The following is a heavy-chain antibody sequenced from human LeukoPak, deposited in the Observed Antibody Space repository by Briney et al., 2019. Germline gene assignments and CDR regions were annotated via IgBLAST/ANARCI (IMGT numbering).Heavy chain of an antibody. CDR2: ISGSGGST. D-gene: IGHD3-22*01. CDR1: GFTFSSYA. J-gene: IGHJ4*02. V-gene: IGHV3-23*01. CDR3: AKDDFYDSSGYPHNFDY. Sequence: GGSLRLSCAASGFTFSSYAMSWVRQAPGKGLEWVSAISGSGGSTYYADSVKGRFTISRDNSKNTLYLQMNSLRAEDTAVYYCAKDDFYDSSGYPHNFDYWGQGTLVTVSP.